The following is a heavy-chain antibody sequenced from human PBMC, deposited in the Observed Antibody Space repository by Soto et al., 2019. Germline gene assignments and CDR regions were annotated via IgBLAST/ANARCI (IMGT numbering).Heavy chain of an antibody. J-gene: IGHJ4*02. D-gene: IGHD6-19*01. CDR3: ANEGVYSSGWYIDS. Sequence: QVQLVESGGGVVQPGRSLRLSCAASGFTFSSYGMHWVRQAPGKGLEWVAVISYDGSNKYYADSVKGRFTISRDNSKNTLYLQMNSLRAEDTAVYYCANEGVYSSGWYIDSWGQGTLVTVSS. CDR1: GFTFSSYG. CDR2: ISYDGSNK. V-gene: IGHV3-30*18.